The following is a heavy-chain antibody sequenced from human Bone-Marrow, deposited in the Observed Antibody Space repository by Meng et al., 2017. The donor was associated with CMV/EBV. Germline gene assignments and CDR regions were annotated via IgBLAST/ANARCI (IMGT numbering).Heavy chain of an antibody. Sequence: GGSLRLSCAASGFTVSSNYMSWVRQAPGKGLEWVSLISWDGGSTYYADSVKGRFTISRDNSKNSLYLQMNSLRADDTAVYYCASLIGAAPAFDDWGQGALVTVSS. D-gene: IGHD1-26*01. V-gene: IGHV3-53*01. CDR3: ASLIGAAPAFDD. J-gene: IGHJ4*02. CDR2: ISWDGGST. CDR1: GFTVSSNY.